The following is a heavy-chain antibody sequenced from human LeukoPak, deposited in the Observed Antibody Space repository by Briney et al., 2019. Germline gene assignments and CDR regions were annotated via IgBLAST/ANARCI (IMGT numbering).Heavy chain of an antibody. J-gene: IGHJ6*03. CDR2: INPNSGGT. CDR1: GYTFTSYY. V-gene: IGHV1-2*02. CDR3: ARGGSIAVAGPPYYYYYMDV. Sequence: ASVKVSCKASGYTFTSYYMHWVRQAPGQGLEWMGWINPNSGGTNYAQKFQGRVTMTRDTSISTAYMELSRLRSDDTVVYYCARGGSIAVAGPPYYYYYMDVWGKGTTVTVSS. D-gene: IGHD6-19*01.